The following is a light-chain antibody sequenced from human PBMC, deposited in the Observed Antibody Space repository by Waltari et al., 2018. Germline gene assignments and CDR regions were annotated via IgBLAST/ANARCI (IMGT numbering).Light chain of an antibody. V-gene: IGKV3-11*01. CDR3: QQRRDWPLT. CDR1: QSITNY. CDR2: DTS. Sequence: DIVLTQSPAILSLSPGKTSSLSCRASQSITNYLAWYQQKPGQAPRLLTYDTSNRATGIPARFSGSGFGTDFTLTISSLEPEDFAVYYCQQRRDWPLTFGGGTKVEIK. J-gene: IGKJ4*01.